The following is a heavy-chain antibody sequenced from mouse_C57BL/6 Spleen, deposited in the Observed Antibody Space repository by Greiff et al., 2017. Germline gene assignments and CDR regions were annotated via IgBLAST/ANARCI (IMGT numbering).Heavy chain of an antibody. CDR1: GYSITSGYY. D-gene: IGHD3-1*01. CDR3: ARDRDSRAWFAY. J-gene: IGHJ3*01. Sequence: EVKLVESGPGLVKPSQSLSLTCSVTGYSITSGYYWNWIRQFPGNKLEWMGYISYDGSNNYNPSLKNRISITRDTSKNQFFLKLNSVTTEDTATYYCARDRDSRAWFAYWGQGTLVTVSA. V-gene: IGHV3-6*01. CDR2: ISYDGSN.